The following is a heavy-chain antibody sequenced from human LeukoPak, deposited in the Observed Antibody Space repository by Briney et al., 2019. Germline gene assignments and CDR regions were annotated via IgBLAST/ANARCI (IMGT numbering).Heavy chain of an antibody. D-gene: IGHD3-3*01. CDR3: ARFTIFGVVSPEDYYMDV. V-gene: IGHV4-4*07. Sequence: PSETLSLTCTVSGGSISSYYWSWIRQPAGKGLEWIGRIYTSGSTNYNPSLKSRVTISVDRSKNQFSLKLSSVPAADTAVYYCARFTIFGVVSPEDYYMDVWGKGTTVTVSS. CDR1: GGSISSYY. J-gene: IGHJ6*03. CDR2: IYTSGST.